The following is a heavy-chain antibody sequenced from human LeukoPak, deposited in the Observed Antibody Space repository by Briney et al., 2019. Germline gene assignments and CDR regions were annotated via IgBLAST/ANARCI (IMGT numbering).Heavy chain of an antibody. CDR1: GWSFSGYY. D-gene: IGHD3-10*01. J-gene: IGHJ6*04. Sequence: SETLSLTCAVYGWSFSGYYWTWIRQTPGKGLEWIGEINHSGNTYYNPSLKRRVTISVDTSKNQFSLNLSSVTAADTAVYSCARLSGPALYGSGSHFVDVWGKGTTVTVSS. CDR2: INHSGNT. V-gene: IGHV4-34*01. CDR3: ARLSGPALYGSGSHFVDV.